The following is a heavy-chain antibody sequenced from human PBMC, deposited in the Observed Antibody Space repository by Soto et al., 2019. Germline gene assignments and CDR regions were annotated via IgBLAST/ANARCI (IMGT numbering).Heavy chain of an antibody. V-gene: IGHV4-30-2*01. CDR1: GGSISSGGYS. Sequence: SETLSLTCAVSGGSISSGGYSWSWIRQPPGKGLEWIGYIYHSGSTYYNPSLKSRVTISVDRSKNQFSLKLSSVTAADTAVYYCASFGSYWFGWFDPWGQGSLVTVSS. CDR2: IYHSGST. J-gene: IGHJ5*02. D-gene: IGHD3-10*01. CDR3: ASFGSYWFGWFDP.